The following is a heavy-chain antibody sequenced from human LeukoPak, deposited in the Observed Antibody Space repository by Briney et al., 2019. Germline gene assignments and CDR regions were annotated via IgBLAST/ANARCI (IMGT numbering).Heavy chain of an antibody. CDR2: IYPGDSDT. V-gene: IGHV5-51*01. J-gene: IGHJ3*02. CDR1: GYSFTSYW. CDR3: ARLAYCGGDCYSDGALDI. D-gene: IGHD2-21*02. Sequence: GESLKISCKGSGYSFTSYWIGWVRQMPGKGLEWMGIIYPGDSDTRYSPSFQGQVTISADKSISTAYLQWSSLKASDTAMYYCARLAYCGGDCYSDGALDIWGQGTMVTVSS.